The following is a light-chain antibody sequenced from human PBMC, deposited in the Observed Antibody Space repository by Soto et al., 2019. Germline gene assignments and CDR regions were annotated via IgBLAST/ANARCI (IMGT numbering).Light chain of an antibody. V-gene: IGLV2-23*01. Sequence: QSALTQPASVSGSPGQSITISCTGTSSDVGNYDLVSWYQQHPGKAPKLIIYEDNNRPSGISNRFSGSNSGNTASLTISGLPAEDEAHYYCCSYAAGSTDVIFGGGTKLTVL. CDR2: EDN. CDR3: CSYAAGSTDVI. J-gene: IGLJ2*01. CDR1: SSDVGNYDL.